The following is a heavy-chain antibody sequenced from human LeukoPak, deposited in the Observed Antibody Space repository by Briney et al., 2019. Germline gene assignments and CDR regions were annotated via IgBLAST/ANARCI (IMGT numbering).Heavy chain of an antibody. D-gene: IGHD2-2*01. CDR1: GFTFSNYL. Sequence: GGSLRLSCAASGFTFSNYLMHWVRQAPGKGLVWVSRINEGGSVADYADSVKGRFTISRDISTDTLWLQMDSLRTEDTAVYYCAKGPLRGTAAAIDYWGQGTLVTVSS. CDR3: AKGPLRGTAAAIDY. CDR2: INEGGSVA. J-gene: IGHJ4*02. V-gene: IGHV3-74*01.